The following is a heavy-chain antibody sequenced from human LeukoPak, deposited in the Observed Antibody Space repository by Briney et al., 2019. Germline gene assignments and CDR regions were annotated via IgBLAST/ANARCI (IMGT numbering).Heavy chain of an antibody. V-gene: IGHV1-46*01. CDR2: INPSGGST. J-gene: IGHJ4*02. D-gene: IGHD2-21*02. Sequence: ASVKVSCKASGYTFTSYYMHWVRQAPGQGLEWMGIINPSGGSTSYAQKFQGRVTMTRDTSTSTVYMELSSLRSEDTAVYYCARDYGARGYDFPQGGIVVVTAIAPAGYWGQGTLVTVSS. CDR1: GYTFTSYY. CDR3: ARDYGARGYDFPQGGIVVVTAIAPAGY.